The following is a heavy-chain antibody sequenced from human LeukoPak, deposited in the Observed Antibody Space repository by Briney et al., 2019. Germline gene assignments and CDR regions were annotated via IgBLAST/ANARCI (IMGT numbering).Heavy chain of an antibody. CDR3: ARDLLAARPYYYYGMDV. CDR2: IWYDGSNK. V-gene: IGHV3-33*01. D-gene: IGHD6-6*01. CDR1: GFTFSSYG. Sequence: PGGSLRLSCAASGFTFSSYGMHWVRQAPGKGLEWVAVIWYDGSNKYYADSVKGRFTISRDNSKNTLYLQMNSLRAEDMAVYYCARDLLAARPYYYYGMDVWGQGTTVTVSS. J-gene: IGHJ6*02.